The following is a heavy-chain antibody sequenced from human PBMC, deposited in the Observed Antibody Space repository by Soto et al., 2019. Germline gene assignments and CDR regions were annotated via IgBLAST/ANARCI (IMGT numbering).Heavy chain of an antibody. CDR3: ARVRGSSGYINWFDP. J-gene: IGHJ5*02. CDR1: GYTFTSYG. CDR2: ISAYNGNT. V-gene: IGHV1-18*04. D-gene: IGHD3-22*01. Sequence: QVQLVQSGAEVKKPGASVKVSCKASGYTFTSYGISWVRQAPGQGLEWMGWISAYNGNTNYAQKLQGRVTMTTDTYTRTAYMALRSLRSDDTAVYYCARVRGSSGYINWFDPWGQGTLVTVSS.